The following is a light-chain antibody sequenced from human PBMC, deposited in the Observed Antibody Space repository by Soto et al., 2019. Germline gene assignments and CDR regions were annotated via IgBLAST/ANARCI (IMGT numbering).Light chain of an antibody. CDR3: QQYGDSPWT. Sequence: VLTQSPGPLPLPEGERATLSCRASQSFTSTYLAWYKQKPGQAPRLRIYGAFNRATGIPDRFSGSGSGTDFTLTISRLEPEDFAVYYCQQYGDSPWTFGQGSKVEIK. J-gene: IGKJ1*01. CDR1: QSFTSTY. V-gene: IGKV3-20*01. CDR2: GAF.